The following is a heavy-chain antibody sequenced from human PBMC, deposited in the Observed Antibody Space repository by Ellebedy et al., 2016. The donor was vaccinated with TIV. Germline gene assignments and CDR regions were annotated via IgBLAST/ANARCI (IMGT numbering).Heavy chain of an antibody. D-gene: IGHD2-15*01. Sequence: GESLKISXKGSGYSFTSYWIGWVRQMPGKGLEWMGIIYPGDSDTRYSPSFQGQVTISAAKSISTAYLQWSSLKASDTAMYYCARRGYAIRDAFDIWGQGTMVTVSS. CDR2: IYPGDSDT. V-gene: IGHV5-51*01. J-gene: IGHJ3*02. CDR3: ARRGYAIRDAFDI. CDR1: GYSFTSYW.